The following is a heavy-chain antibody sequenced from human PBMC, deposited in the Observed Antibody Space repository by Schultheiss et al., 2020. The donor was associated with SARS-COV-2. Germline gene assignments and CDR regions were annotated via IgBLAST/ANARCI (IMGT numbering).Heavy chain of an antibody. CDR1: GGSVSSGSYY. D-gene: IGHD4-17*01. CDR3: ARDYGDYVGMDV. J-gene: IGHJ6*02. CDR2: IYDSGST. V-gene: IGHV4-61*01. Sequence: SETLSLTCTVSGGSVSSGSYYWNWIRQPPGKGLEWIGYIYDSGSTNYNPSLKSRVTILVDTSKNQFSLKLSSVTAADTAVYYCARDYGDYVGMDVWGQGTTVTVSS.